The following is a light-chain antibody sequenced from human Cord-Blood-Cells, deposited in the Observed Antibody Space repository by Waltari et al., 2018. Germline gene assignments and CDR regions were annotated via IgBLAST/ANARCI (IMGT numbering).Light chain of an antibody. CDR1: QSISSY. V-gene: IGKV1-39*01. CDR2: AAS. CDR3: QQSYSTPRT. Sequence: DIQMTQSPSSLSASVGDRVTITCRASQSISSYLNWYLQKPGKAPKLLIYAASSLQSGVPSRFSGSGYGTDFTLTISSLQPEDFATYYCQQSYSTPRTFGQGTKVEIK. J-gene: IGKJ1*01.